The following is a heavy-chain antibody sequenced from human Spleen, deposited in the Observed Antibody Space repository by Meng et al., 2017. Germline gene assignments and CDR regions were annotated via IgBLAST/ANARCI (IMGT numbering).Heavy chain of an antibody. V-gene: IGHV4-61*01. Sequence: SETLSLTCTVSGDSVRTGSFYWSWIRQPPGRGLEWIGSIYHSGITNTNENPSLKSRVTISVDRSKSQFSLKLSSVTTADTAVYYCARSSTLYDTSAYYYFDQWGQGTLVTVSS. CDR3: ARSSTLYDTSAYYYFDQ. CDR1: GDSVRTGSFY. CDR2: IYHSGITNT. D-gene: IGHD3-22*01. J-gene: IGHJ4*02.